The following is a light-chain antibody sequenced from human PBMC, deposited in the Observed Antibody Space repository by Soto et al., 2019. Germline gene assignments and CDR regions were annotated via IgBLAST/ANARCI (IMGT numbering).Light chain of an antibody. Sequence: DIQMTQSPSSLSASVGDRVTITCRASQSISSYLNWYQQKPGKAPTLLIYAASSLQSGVPSRFSGRGSGTDFTLTISSLQPEDFATYYCQQSYSTPFTFGPETKVDI. J-gene: IGKJ3*01. V-gene: IGKV1-39*01. CDR2: AAS. CDR3: QQSYSTPFT. CDR1: QSISSY.